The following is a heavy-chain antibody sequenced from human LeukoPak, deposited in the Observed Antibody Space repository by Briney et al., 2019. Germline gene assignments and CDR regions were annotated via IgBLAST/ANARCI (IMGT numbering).Heavy chain of an antibody. CDR3: AKDPVVVITTRDY. V-gene: IGHV3-30*02. D-gene: IGHD3-22*01. CDR1: GFTFSSYG. Sequence: GGSLRLSCAASGFTFSSYGMHWVRQAPGKGLEWVAFIRYDGSNKYYADSVKGRFTISRDNSKNTLYLQMNSLRAEDTAVYYCAKDPVVVITTRDYWGQGTLVTVSS. CDR2: IRYDGSNK. J-gene: IGHJ4*02.